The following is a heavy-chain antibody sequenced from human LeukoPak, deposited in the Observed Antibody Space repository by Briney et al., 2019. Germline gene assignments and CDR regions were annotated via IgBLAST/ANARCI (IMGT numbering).Heavy chain of an antibody. D-gene: IGHD2-2*01. CDR3: AKQEYCISASCRIGNAFDI. CDR2: INHLGTT. CDR1: GGSFGGYF. J-gene: IGHJ3*02. Sequence: SETLSLTCAVYGGSFGGYFWSWIRQPPGKGLEWLGEINHLGTTNYNPSLKSRITISVDTYKNQFSLKLTSVTAADTSVYYCAKQEYCISASCRIGNAFDIWGQGTMVTVSS. V-gene: IGHV4-34*01.